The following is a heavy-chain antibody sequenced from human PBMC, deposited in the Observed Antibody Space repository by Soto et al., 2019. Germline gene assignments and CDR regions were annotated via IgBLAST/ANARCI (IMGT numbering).Heavy chain of an antibody. CDR2: ISAYNGNT. D-gene: IGHD1-26*01. Sequence: ASVKVSCKASGYTFTNFGISWVRQAPGQGLEWMGWISAYNGNTNYSQKFQGRVTITRDTSASTAYMELSSLRSEDTAVYYCASSATTADYYYGMDVWGQGTTVTVSS. CDR3: ASSATTADYYYGMDV. V-gene: IGHV1-18*01. J-gene: IGHJ6*02. CDR1: GYTFTNFG.